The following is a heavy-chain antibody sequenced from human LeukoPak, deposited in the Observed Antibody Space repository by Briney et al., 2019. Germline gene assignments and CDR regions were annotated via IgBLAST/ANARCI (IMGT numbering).Heavy chain of an antibody. CDR1: GGSFSGYY. CDR3: ASPWVLPAAIPGHDAFDI. Sequence: SETLSLTCAVYGGSFSGYYWSWIRQPPGKGLEWIGEINHSGSTNYNPSLKSRVTISVDTSKNQFSLKLSSVTAADTAVYYCASPWVLPAAIPGHDAFDIWGQGTMVTVSS. CDR2: INHSGST. D-gene: IGHD2-2*01. V-gene: IGHV4-34*01. J-gene: IGHJ3*02.